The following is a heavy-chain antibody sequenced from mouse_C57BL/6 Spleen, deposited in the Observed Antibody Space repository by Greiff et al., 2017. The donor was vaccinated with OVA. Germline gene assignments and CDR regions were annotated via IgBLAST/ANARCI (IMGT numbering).Heavy chain of an antibody. CDR2: INPGNGGT. D-gene: IGHD2-3*01. Sequence: VQLQQPGTELVKPGASVKLSCKASGYTFTSYWMHWVKQRPGQGLEWIGNINPGNGGTKYNEKFKSKATLTVDKSSSTAYMQLSSLTSEDSAVYYCARSGGYYDAWFAYWGQGTLVTVSA. V-gene: IGHV1-53*01. CDR3: ARSGGYYDAWFAY. J-gene: IGHJ3*01. CDR1: GYTFTSYW.